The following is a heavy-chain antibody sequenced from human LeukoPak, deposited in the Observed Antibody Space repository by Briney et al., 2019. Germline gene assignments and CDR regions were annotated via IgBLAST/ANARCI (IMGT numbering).Heavy chain of an antibody. V-gene: IGHV3-7*01. CDR3: TRDRSRAEDD. J-gene: IGHJ4*02. D-gene: IGHD1-14*01. CDR2: INQGGSDK. Sequence: GRSLRLSCAASGFTFSGHWMSWVRQAPGKGLEWVANINQGGSDKHYVDSVKGRFTISRDNANNLLYLQMNSLRGEDTAVYYCTRDRSRAEDDWGQGTLVTVSS. CDR1: GFTFSGHW.